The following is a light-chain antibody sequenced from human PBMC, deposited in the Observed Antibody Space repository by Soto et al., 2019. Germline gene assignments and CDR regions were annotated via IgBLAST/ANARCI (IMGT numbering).Light chain of an antibody. CDR1: FNDVGGYNY. V-gene: IGLV2-14*01. J-gene: IGLJ1*01. Sequence: QSALTQPPSASGSPGQSVTISWTGTFNDVGGYNYVSWYQQHPGKAPKLIIYEVSNRPSGVSNRFSGSKSGNTASLTISGLQAEDEADYYCSSYTTNSTPYVFGTGTKLTVL. CDR3: SSYTTNSTPYV. CDR2: EVS.